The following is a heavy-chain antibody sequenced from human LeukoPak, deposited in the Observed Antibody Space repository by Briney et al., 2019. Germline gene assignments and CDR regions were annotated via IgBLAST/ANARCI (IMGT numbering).Heavy chain of an antibody. Sequence: PGGSLRLSCVASGFAFPTYAMMWVRQVPGKGLEWVSSIRVSDGARFYADSVKGRFTMSRDNPKNTLFLQMNSLRPEDTAVYYCAREGTWVFDYWGQGTLVTVSS. V-gene: IGHV3-23*01. CDR1: GFAFPTYA. CDR3: AREGTWVFDY. J-gene: IGHJ4*02. CDR2: IRVSDGAR. D-gene: IGHD1-1*01.